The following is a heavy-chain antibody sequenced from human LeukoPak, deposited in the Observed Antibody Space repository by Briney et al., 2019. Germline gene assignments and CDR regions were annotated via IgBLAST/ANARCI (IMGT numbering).Heavy chain of an antibody. D-gene: IGHD3-22*01. CDR2: IHSDGSST. V-gene: IGHV3-74*01. J-gene: IGHJ3*02. CDR1: GFTFSNYW. Sequence: GGSLRLSCAASGFTFSNYWMHWVRQAPGKGLVWVSRIHSDGSSTSYADSVKGRFTMSRDNAKNTLFLQMNSLRAEDTAVYYCAKGYYDSSGYTYGFDIWGQGTMVTVSS. CDR3: AKGYYDSSGYTYGFDI.